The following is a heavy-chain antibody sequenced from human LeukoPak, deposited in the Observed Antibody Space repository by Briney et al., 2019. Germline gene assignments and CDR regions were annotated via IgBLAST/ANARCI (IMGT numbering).Heavy chain of an antibody. Sequence: GVSLRLSYVASGFIVRNNYMSWVRQAPGKGLEWVSVLYNAGSTYYADSVKGRFTISRDNSKNTLYLQMYSLSAEDTAVYYCASLKGLFDYFDYWGQGILVTVYS. J-gene: IGHJ4*02. CDR1: GFIVRNNY. CDR3: ASLKGLFDYFDY. V-gene: IGHV3-53*01. D-gene: IGHD3-22*01. CDR2: LYNAGST.